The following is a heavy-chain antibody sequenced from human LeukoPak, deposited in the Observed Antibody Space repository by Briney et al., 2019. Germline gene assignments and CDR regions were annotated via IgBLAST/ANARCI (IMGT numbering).Heavy chain of an antibody. V-gene: IGHV1-69*04. CDR3: ARGAPRLRFSGYYGMDV. D-gene: IGHD4-17*01. J-gene: IGHJ6*02. CDR1: GGTFSSYA. CDR2: IIPILGIA. Sequence: ASVKVSCKASGGTFSSYAISWVRQAPGQGLEWMGRIIPILGIANYAQKFQGRVTITADKSTSTAYMELSSLRSEDTAVYYCARGAPRLRFSGYYGMDVWGQGTTVTVSS.